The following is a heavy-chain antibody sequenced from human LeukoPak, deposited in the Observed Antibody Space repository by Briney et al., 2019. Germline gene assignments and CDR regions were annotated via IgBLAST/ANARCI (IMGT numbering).Heavy chain of an antibody. CDR1: GASITPYS. D-gene: IGHD5-24*01. CDR3: ARHRAEMATITDDTFDM. V-gene: IGHV4-4*09. CDR2: FYTSGNT. Sequence: SETPSPTCSVPGASITPYSWSWIRQPPRRGLGWIGFFYTSGNTHQNSSLKSRVTMSIDASKNQFSLRLSSMTAADTAVYYCARHRAEMATITDDTFDMWGQGTMVTVSS. J-gene: IGHJ3*02.